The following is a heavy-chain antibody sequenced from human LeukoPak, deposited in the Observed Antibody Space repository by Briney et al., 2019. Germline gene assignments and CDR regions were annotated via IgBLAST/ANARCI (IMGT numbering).Heavy chain of an antibody. CDR1: GGSISSGDYY. V-gene: IGHV4-30-4*08. CDR2: IYYSGST. J-gene: IGHJ3*02. Sequence: SQTLSLTCTVSGGSISSGDYYWSWIRQPPGKGLEWIGYIYYSGSTYYNPSLKSRVTISVDTSKNQFSLKLSSVTAADTAVYYCARENQLLSDAFDTWGQGTMVTVSS. D-gene: IGHD2-2*01. CDR3: ARENQLLSDAFDT.